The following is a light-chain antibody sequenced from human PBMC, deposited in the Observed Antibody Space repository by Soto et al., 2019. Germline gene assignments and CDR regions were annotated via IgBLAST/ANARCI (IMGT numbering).Light chain of an antibody. J-gene: IGKJ4*01. CDR2: KAS. V-gene: IGKV1-5*03. CDR1: QSISSW. Sequence: DIQMTQSPSTLSASIGDRVTITCRASQSISSWLAWYQQTPGKAPKLLIYKASTLQSGVPSRLSGSGSGTEFTLTIGSLQPDDFATYYCQQYDSHPLTFGGGTNVEIK. CDR3: QQYDSHPLT.